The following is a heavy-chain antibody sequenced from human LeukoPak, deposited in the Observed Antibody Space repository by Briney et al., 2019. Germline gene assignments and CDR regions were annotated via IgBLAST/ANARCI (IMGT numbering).Heavy chain of an antibody. Sequence: GSLRLSCAASGFTFSSYAMSWVRQAPGQGLEWVSAISGSGGSTYYADSVKGRFTISRDNSKNTLYLQMNSLRAEDTAVYYCAKTRSAYYYDSFYYFDYWGQGTLVTVSS. V-gene: IGHV3-23*01. D-gene: IGHD3-22*01. CDR1: GFTFSSYA. J-gene: IGHJ4*02. CDR3: AKTRSAYYYDSFYYFDY. CDR2: ISGSGGST.